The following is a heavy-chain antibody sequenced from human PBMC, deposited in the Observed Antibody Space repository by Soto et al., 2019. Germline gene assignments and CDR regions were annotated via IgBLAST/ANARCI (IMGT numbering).Heavy chain of an antibody. D-gene: IGHD2-21*01. CDR2: IYSGGST. CDR3: ARGVLAYCGGDCYPEVFDFLGTWFDP. V-gene: IGHV3-66*01. CDR1: GFTVSSNY. J-gene: IGHJ5*02. Sequence: GGSLRLSCAASGFTVSSNYMSWVRQAPGKGLEWVSVIYSGGSTYYADSVKGRFTISRDNSKNTLYLQMNSLGTEDTAVYYCARGVLAYCGGDCYPEVFDFLGTWFDPWGQGTLVTVSS.